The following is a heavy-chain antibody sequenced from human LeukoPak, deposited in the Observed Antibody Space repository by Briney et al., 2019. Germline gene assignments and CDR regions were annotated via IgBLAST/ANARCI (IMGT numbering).Heavy chain of an antibody. CDR1: GGSISNYF. D-gene: IGHD4-17*01. CDR3: ARSRLRLDAFDI. V-gene: IGHV4-59*08. CDR2: IFYSGST. J-gene: IGHJ3*02. Sequence: PPETLSLTCTVSGGSISNYFWSWIRQPPGKGLGWIGYIFYSGSTNYNPSPKSRVTISVDTSKNQFSLKLSSLTAADTAVYYCARSRLRLDAFDIWGQGTMVTDSS.